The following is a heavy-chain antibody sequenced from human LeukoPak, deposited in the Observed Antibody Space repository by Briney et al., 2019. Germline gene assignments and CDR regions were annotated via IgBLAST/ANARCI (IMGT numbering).Heavy chain of an antibody. D-gene: IGHD6-25*01. CDR1: GFTFSRYS. J-gene: IGHJ4*02. Sequence: GGPLRLFCAASGFTFSRYSMHWVREAPGKGLECVTSISSSSSYIYYADSVKGRFTISRDNAKNSLYLQMNSLRAEDTAVYYCARVRYSSDFYFDYWGQGTLVTVSS. CDR2: ISSSSSYI. CDR3: ARVRYSSDFYFDY. V-gene: IGHV3-21*01.